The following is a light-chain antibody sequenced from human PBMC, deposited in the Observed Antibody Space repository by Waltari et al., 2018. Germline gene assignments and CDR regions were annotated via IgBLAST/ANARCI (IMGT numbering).Light chain of an antibody. CDR3: QQYFSVPET. V-gene: IGKV4-1*01. Sequence: DIVMTQSPDSLTVSLGERATINCKSSQNLLFRSTNKNYLAWYQQKPGQPPKLLFYWASTRESGVPDRFSGSGSGTDFTLTISSLQAEDVAVYDCQQYFSVPETFGQGTKLEIK. CDR2: WAS. J-gene: IGKJ2*01. CDR1: QNLLFRSTNKNY.